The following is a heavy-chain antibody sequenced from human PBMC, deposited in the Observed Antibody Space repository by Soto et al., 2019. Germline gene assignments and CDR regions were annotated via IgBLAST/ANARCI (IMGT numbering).Heavy chain of an antibody. D-gene: IGHD6-19*01. CDR1: GFPFSIYW. CDR2: IRQDGREK. Sequence: GGSLRLSCEASGFPFSIYWMSWVRQAPGKGLEWVANIRQDGREKYYVDSVSGRFTVSRDNANNSLYLQLNNLRAEDTAVFYCASSSNGYFDNWGQGTLVTVSS. J-gene: IGHJ4*02. V-gene: IGHV3-7*02. CDR3: ASSSNGYFDN.